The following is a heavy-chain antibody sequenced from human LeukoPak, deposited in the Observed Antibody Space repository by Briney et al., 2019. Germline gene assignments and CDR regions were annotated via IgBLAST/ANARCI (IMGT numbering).Heavy chain of an antibody. V-gene: IGHV4-4*02. CDR3: ARDAPRTAVAGDYYFDY. D-gene: IGHD6-19*01. CDR1: GGSISSSNW. CDR2: IYHSGST. Sequence: PSETLSLTCAVSGGSISSSNWWSWVRQPPGKGLEWMGEIYHSGSTNYNPSLKSRVTISVDKSKNQFSLKLSSVTAADTAVYYCARDAPRTAVAGDYYFDYWGQGTLVTVSS. J-gene: IGHJ4*02.